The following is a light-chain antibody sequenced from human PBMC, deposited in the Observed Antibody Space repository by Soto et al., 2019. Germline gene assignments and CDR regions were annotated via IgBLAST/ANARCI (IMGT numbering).Light chain of an antibody. CDR3: SSYTTSSTRV. CDR2: EVS. Sequence: QSVLTQPASVSGSPGQSITISCTGTSSDVGGYKFVSWYQQHPGKAPKLMIYEVSNRPSGVANRFSGSKSGNTASLTISGLQAEDEADYYCSSYTTSSTRVFGGGTQVNVL. V-gene: IGLV2-14*01. CDR1: SSDVGGYKF. J-gene: IGLJ3*02.